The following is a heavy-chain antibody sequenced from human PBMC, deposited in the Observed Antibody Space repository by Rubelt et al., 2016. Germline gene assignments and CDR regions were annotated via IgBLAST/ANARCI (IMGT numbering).Heavy chain of an antibody. CDR1: GYTFTNYG. V-gene: IGHV1-46*01. CDR3: ARDQSPYSSDY. D-gene: IGHD6-13*01. J-gene: IGHJ4*02. Sequence: QVQLVQSGAEVKKPGASVKVSCKTSGYTFTNYGISWVRQAPGQGLEWMGIINPSGGSKTYAQKFQGRVTMTRDTAINTAYMGLSRLRSDDTAVYYCARDQSPYSSDYWGQGILVTVSS. CDR2: INPSGGSK.